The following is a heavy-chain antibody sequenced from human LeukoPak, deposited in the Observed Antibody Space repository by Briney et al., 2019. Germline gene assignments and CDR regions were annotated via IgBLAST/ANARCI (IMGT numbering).Heavy chain of an antibody. V-gene: IGHV1-69*04. D-gene: IGHD6-19*01. CDR1: GDTFSSYT. CDR2: IIPILGIA. J-gene: IGHJ6*02. Sequence: SVKISCKASGDTFSSYTISWVRQAPGQRLECMGKIIPILGIANYAQKIQSRVTITADKSTSTAYMELSSLRSEDTAVYYCARDPGAGIAVSGRYYGMDVWGQGTTVTVSS. CDR3: ARDPGAGIAVSGRYYGMDV.